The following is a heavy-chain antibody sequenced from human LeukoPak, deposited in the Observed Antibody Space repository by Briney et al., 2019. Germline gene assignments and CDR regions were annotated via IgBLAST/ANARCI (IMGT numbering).Heavy chain of an antibody. V-gene: IGHV3-7*01. CDR1: GFTFSSYW. D-gene: IGHD2-21*02. J-gene: IGHJ4*02. CDR2: IKEDGSGK. Sequence: GGSLRLSCAASGFTFSSYWMSWVRQAPGKGLEWVANIKEDGSGKYYVDSVKGRFTISRDNAKNSVYLQMNSLRAEDTAVYYCARDPRSKGGDWGDFDYWGQGTLVTVSS. CDR3: ARDPRSKGGDWGDFDY.